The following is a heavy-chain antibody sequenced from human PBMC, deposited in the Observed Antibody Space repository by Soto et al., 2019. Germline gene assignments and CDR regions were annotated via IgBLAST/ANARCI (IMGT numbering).Heavy chain of an antibody. CDR2: ISSAGDLI. D-gene: IGHD2-21*01. V-gene: IGHV3-48*02. CDR1: GFTVSDYS. J-gene: IGHJ4*02. CDR3: ATWAIAVGGEGF. Sequence: LRLSCTASGFTVSDYSVNWVRQAPGKGLEWISYISSAGDLILYADSVKGRFTIARDIAKNSLYLQMDSLRDEDSAVYYCATWAIAVGGEGFWGQGTRGTVSA.